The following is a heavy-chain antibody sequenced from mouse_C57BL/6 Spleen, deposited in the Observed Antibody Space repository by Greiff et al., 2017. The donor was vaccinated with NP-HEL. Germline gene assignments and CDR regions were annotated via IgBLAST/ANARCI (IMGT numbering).Heavy chain of an antibody. CDR1: GFTFSDYG. Sequence: EVMLVESGGGLVKPGGSLKLSCAASGFTFSDYGMHWVRQAPEKGLEWVAYISSGSSTIYYADTVKGRFTISRDNAKKTLFLQMTSLRSEDTAVYYCARGCWDWFAYWGQGTLVTVSA. J-gene: IGHJ3*01. CDR3: ARGCWDWFAY. V-gene: IGHV5-17*01. D-gene: IGHD4-1*01. CDR2: ISSGSSTI.